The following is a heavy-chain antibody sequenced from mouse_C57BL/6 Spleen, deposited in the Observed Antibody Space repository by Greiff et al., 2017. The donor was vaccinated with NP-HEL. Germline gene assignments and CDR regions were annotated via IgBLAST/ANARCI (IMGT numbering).Heavy chain of an antibody. CDR1: GYTFTSYT. CDR3: ARSSTAQADY. Sequence: QVHVKQSGAELARPGASVKMSCKASGYTFTSYTMHWVKQRPGQGLEWIGYINPSSGYTKYNQKFKDKATLTADKSSSTAYMQLSSLTSEDSAVYYCARSSTAQADYWGQGTTLTVSS. J-gene: IGHJ2*01. CDR2: INPSSGYT. V-gene: IGHV1-4*01. D-gene: IGHD3-2*02.